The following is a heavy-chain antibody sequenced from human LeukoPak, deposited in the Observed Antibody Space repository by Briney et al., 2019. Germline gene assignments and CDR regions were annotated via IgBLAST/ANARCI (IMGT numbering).Heavy chain of an antibody. D-gene: IGHD3-9*01. CDR3: VRDYDILTGRTYRLDY. J-gene: IGHJ4*02. CDR2: IIPIFGTA. CDR1: GGTFSSYA. V-gene: IGHV1-69*01. Sequence: SVKVSCKASGGTFSSYAISWVRQAPGQGLEWMGGIIPIFGTANYAQKSQGRVTITADESTSTAYMELSSLRSEDTAVYYCVRDYDILTGRTYRLDYWGQGTLVTVYS.